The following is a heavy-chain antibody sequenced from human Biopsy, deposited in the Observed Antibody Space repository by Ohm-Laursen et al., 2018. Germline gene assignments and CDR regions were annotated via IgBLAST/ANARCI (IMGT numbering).Heavy chain of an antibody. Sequence: SLRLSCSASGFTVSRNYMTWVRQAPGKGLEWVSVIDSGGYTHYTDSVKGRFTISRDNSKNTLYLQMNNLRAEDTAVYYCATEVVPAGIGGHWLDPWGQGTLVTVSS. CDR1: GFTVSRNY. CDR3: ATEVVPAGIGGHWLDP. CDR2: IDSGGYT. D-gene: IGHD2-2*01. J-gene: IGHJ5*02. V-gene: IGHV3-53*01.